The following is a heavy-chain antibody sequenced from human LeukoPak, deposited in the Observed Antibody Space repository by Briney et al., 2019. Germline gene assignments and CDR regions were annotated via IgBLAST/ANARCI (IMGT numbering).Heavy chain of an antibody. CDR1: GFTFSSYT. D-gene: IGHD2-21*02. V-gene: IGHV3-21*01. J-gene: IGHJ6*02. Sequence: GGSLRLSCAASGFTFSSYTVNWVRQAPGKGLEWVSSISTTSTYIYYADSVKGRFTISRDNAKNSLYLQMNSLRAEDTAVYYCAIERRHCGGDCYPKGDMDVWGQGTTVTVSS. CDR3: AIERRHCGGDCYPKGDMDV. CDR2: ISTTSTYI.